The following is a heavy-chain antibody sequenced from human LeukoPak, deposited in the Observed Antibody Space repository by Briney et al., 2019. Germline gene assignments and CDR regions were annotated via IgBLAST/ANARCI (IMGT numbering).Heavy chain of an antibody. CDR3: AMMATEDY. D-gene: IGHD5-24*01. J-gene: IGHJ4*02. V-gene: IGHV3-30*03. CDR2: ISYDGSNK. Sequence: PGGSLRLSCAASGFTFSSYGMHWVRQAPGKGLEWVAVISYDGSNKYYADSVKGRFTISRDNSKNTLYLQMNSLRAEDTAVYYCAMMATEDYWGQGTLVTVSS. CDR1: GFTFSSYG.